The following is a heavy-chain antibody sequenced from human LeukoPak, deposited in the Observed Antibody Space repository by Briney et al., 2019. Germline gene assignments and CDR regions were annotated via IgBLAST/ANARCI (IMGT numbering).Heavy chain of an antibody. J-gene: IGHJ5*02. D-gene: IGHD2-8*01. CDR1: GGSISSYY. CDR3: ARVKMVYAMRNWFDP. Sequence: PSETLSLTCTVSGGSISSYYWSWIRQPAGKGLEWIGRIYTSGSTNYNPSLKSRVTISVDTSKNQFSLKLSFVTAADTAVYYCARVKMVYAMRNWFDPWGQGTLVTVSS. CDR2: IYTSGST. V-gene: IGHV4-4*07.